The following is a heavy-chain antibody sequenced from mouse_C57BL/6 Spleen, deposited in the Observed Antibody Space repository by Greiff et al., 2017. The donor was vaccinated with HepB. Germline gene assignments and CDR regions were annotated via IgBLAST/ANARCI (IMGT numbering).Heavy chain of an antibody. J-gene: IGHJ1*03. CDR1: GYAFSSYW. CDR3: ARHGSSYFDV. Sequence: VKLMESGAELVKPGASVKISCKASGYAFSSYWMNWVKQRPGKGLEWIGQIYPGDGDTNYNGKFKGKATLTADKSSSTAYMQLSSLTSEDSAVYFCARHGSSYFDVWGTGTTGTVSS. CDR2: IYPGDGDT. V-gene: IGHV1-80*01. D-gene: IGHD1-1*01.